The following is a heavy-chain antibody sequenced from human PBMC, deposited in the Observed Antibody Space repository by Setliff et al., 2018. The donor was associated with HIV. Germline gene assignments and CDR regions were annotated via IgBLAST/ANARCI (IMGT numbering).Heavy chain of an antibody. J-gene: IGHJ6*03. CDR1: GGSISSGSYY. CDR3: ARGRSDCSSTSCQYYYYYMDV. D-gene: IGHD2-2*01. Sequence: SETLSLTCTVSGGSISSGSYYWSWIRQPAGKGLEWIGYIYTSGSTNYNPSLKSRVTISVDTSKNQFSLKLSSVTAADTAVYYCARGRSDCSSTSCQYYYYYMDVWGQGTTATVSS. V-gene: IGHV4-61*09. CDR2: IYTSGST.